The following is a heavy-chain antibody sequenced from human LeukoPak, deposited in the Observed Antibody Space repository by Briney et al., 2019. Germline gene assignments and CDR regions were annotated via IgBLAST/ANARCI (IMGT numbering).Heavy chain of an antibody. CDR3: ARRGEDSGRWYGFDY. CDR2: IYSGGST. D-gene: IGHD6-13*01. V-gene: IGHV3-53*01. Sequence: QSGGSLRLSCAASGFTVSNNYMSWVRQAPGKGLEWVSVIYSGGSTYYADSVKGRFTISRDNSKNTLYLQMNSLRAEDTAVYHCARRGEDSGRWYGFDYWGQGTLVAVSS. J-gene: IGHJ4*02. CDR1: GFTVSNNY.